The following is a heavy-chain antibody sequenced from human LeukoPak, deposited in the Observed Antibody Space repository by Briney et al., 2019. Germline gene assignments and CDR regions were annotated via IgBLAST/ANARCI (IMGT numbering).Heavy chain of an antibody. J-gene: IGHJ6*02. CDR3: ARDSSGYYRYGMDV. Sequence: ASVKVSCKASGGTFSSYAISWVRQAPGQGLEWMGRIIPILGIANYAQKFQGRVTITADKSTSTAYMELSSLRSEDTAVYYCARDSSGYYRYGMDVWGQGTTVTVSS. CDR1: GGTFSSYA. D-gene: IGHD3-22*01. CDR2: IIPILGIA. V-gene: IGHV1-69*04.